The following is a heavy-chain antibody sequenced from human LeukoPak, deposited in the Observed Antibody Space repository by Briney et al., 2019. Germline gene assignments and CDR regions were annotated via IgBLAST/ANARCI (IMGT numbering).Heavy chain of an antibody. J-gene: IGHJ4*02. CDR2: IYYSGST. CDR1: GGSISPYY. CDR3: ARGGTWIQLWKFDY. D-gene: IGHD5-18*01. V-gene: IGHV4-59*01. Sequence: SETLSLTCTVSGGSISPYYWSWIRQPPGKGLEWIGYIYYSGSTNYNPSLKSRVTISVDTSKNQFSLKLSSVTAADTAVYYCARGGTWIQLWKFDYWGQGTLVTVSS.